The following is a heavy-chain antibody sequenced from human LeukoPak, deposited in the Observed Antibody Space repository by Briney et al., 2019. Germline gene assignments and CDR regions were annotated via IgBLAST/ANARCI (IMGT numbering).Heavy chain of an antibody. CDR1: GYTFTNYA. J-gene: IGHJ3*02. CDR3: AREFWCNDNNCYLSSFDI. D-gene: IGHD1-20*01. V-gene: IGHV1-18*01. Sequence: GASVKVSCKASGYTFTNYAIIWVRQAPGQGLEWMAYISAYNGKTEYAQKIQGRVTLTTDTSTNTAYMELSSLRSDDTAVYYCAREFWCNDNNCYLSSFDIWGQGTVVTVSP. CDR2: ISAYNGKT.